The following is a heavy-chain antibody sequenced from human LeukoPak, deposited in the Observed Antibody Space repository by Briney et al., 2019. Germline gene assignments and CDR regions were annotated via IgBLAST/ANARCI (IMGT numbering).Heavy chain of an antibody. Sequence: PGGSLRLSCAASGFTFSSYAMSWVRQAPPEALEWVSAISGSGGSTYYADSVKGRFTISRDNSKNTLYLQMNSLRAEDTAVYYCARGQYSSSWTGNWFDPWGQGTLVTVSS. J-gene: IGHJ5*02. CDR3: ARGQYSSSWTGNWFDP. CDR1: GFTFSSYA. CDR2: ISGSGGST. V-gene: IGHV3-23*01. D-gene: IGHD6-13*01.